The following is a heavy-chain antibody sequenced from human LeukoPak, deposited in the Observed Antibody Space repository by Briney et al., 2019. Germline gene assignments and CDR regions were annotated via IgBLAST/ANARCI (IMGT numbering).Heavy chain of an antibody. CDR3: ARGGQIAVAYWYFDL. CDR1: GGSFSGYY. Sequence: SETLSLTCAVYGGSFSGYYWTWIRQPPGKGLEWIGEIHYSGSVTYNPSLETRVTISVDTSKNQFSLRINSVTAADTAVYYCARGGQIAVAYWYFDLWGRGTLVTVSS. V-gene: IGHV4-34*01. CDR2: IHYSGSV. D-gene: IGHD6-19*01. J-gene: IGHJ2*01.